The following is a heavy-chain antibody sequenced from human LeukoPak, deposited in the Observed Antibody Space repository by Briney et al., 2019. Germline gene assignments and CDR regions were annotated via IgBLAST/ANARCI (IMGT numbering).Heavy chain of an antibody. D-gene: IGHD6-13*01. CDR2: INHSGST. J-gene: IGHJ4*02. V-gene: IGHV4-34*01. CDR3: ASQQQLFYYFDY. Sequence: SETLSLTCAVYGGSFSGYYWSWIRQPPGKGLEWSGEINHSGSTNYNPSLKSRVTISGDTSKNQFSLKLSSVTAADTAVYYCASQQQLFYYFDYWGQGTLVTVSS. CDR1: GGSFSGYY.